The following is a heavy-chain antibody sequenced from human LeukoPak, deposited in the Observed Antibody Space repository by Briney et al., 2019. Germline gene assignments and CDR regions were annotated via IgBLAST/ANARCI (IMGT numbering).Heavy chain of an antibody. CDR1: GGSISSYY. CDR2: IYYSGST. J-gene: IGHJ4*02. V-gene: IGHV4-59*01. CDR3: ARESSSGWYFDY. D-gene: IGHD6-19*01. Sequence: SETLSLTCTVSGGSISSYYWSRIRQPPGKGLEWIGYIYYSGSTNYNPSLKSRVTISVDTSKNQFSLKLSSVTAADTAVYYCARESSSGWYFDYWGQGTLVTVSS.